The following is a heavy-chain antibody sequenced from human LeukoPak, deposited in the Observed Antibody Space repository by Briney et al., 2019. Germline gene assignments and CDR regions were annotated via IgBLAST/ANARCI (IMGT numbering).Heavy chain of an antibody. J-gene: IGHJ2*01. Sequence: ASVKVSCKASGGTFSSYAISWVRQAPGQGLEWMGGIIPIFGTANYAQKFQGRVTITTDESTSTAYMELSRLRSEDTAVYYCARGPFGCSSTSCYGDWYFDLWGRGTLVTVSS. D-gene: IGHD2-2*01. CDR1: GGTFSSYA. CDR2: IIPIFGTA. V-gene: IGHV1-69*05. CDR3: ARGPFGCSSTSCYGDWYFDL.